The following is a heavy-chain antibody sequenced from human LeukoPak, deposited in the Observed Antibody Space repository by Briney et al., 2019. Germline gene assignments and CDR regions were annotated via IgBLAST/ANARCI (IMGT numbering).Heavy chain of an antibody. CDR1: GGSISSGGFY. CDR3: ARVNYGSATKEDY. V-gene: IGHV4-31*03. Sequence: PSETLSLTCTVSGGSISSGGFYWSWIRQHPGKGLEWIGYIYYSGSAYYNPSLKSRVTISVDTSENQFSLKLSSVTAADTAVYYCARVNYGSATKEDYWGQGTLVTVSS. CDR2: IYYSGSA. D-gene: IGHD3-10*01. J-gene: IGHJ4*02.